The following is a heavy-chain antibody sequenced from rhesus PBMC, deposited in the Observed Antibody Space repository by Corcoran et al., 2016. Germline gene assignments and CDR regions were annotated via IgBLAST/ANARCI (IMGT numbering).Heavy chain of an antibody. V-gene: IGHV4-173*01. CDR1: GGSISSNY. CDR2: ISGSGGRT. J-gene: IGHJ4*01. D-gene: IGHD4-29*01. CDR3: ARDGSSYWENYFDY. Sequence: QLQLQESGSGLVKPSETLSLTCAVPGGSISSNYWSWIRQPPGNGLEWIRRISGSGGRTDYNPSLKSRVTISTDTSKNQFSLKLSSVTAADTAVYYCARDGSSYWENYFDYWGQGVLVTVSS.